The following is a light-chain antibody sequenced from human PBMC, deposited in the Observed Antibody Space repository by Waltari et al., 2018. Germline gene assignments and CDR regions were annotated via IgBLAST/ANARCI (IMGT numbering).Light chain of an antibody. CDR3: QQSFTTLWT. CDR1: QSSSVY. V-gene: IGKV1-39*01. CDR2: GAT. J-gene: IGKJ1*01. Sequence: DIQMTQSPSTLSASVGDRVTISCRAGQSSSVYLNWYQQKHGEAPKLLIHGATTLENGVPTRFSGSGSGTDFTLTISTLQPEDFATYYCQQSFTTLWTFGQGTEVEIK.